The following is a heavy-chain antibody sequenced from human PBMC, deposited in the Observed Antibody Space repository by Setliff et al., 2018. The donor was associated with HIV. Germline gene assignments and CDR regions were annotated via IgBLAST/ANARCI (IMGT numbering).Heavy chain of an antibody. CDR3: ATLQSRGWPDEMEY. Sequence: SETLSLTCTVSGGSFSGTNYYWAWIRQPPGKGLEWIGSIYFGGSSHYNPSLESRVTISVDTSRSSFSLKLTSVTVADTALYYCATLQSRGWPDEMEYWGQGVLVTVSS. CDR2: IYFGGSS. V-gene: IGHV4-39*01. D-gene: IGHD6-19*01. J-gene: IGHJ4*02. CDR1: GGSFSGTNYY.